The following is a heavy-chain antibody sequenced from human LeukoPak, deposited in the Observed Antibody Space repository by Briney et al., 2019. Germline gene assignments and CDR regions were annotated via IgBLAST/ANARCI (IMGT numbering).Heavy chain of an antibody. CDR1: GGSFSAYY. J-gene: IGHJ4*02. Sequence: SETLSLTCAVYGGSFSAYYWTWIRQPPGKGLEWIGEINHSGSTNYNPSLKSRVTISVDTSKNQFSLKLNSVTAADTAVYYCARGVLRYFDWFGSEYWGQGTLVTVSS. V-gene: IGHV4-34*01. D-gene: IGHD3-9*01. CDR3: ARGVLRYFDWFGSEY. CDR2: INHSGST.